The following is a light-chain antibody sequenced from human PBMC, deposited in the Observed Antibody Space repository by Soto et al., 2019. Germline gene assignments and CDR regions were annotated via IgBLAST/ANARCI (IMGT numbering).Light chain of an antibody. Sequence: QSALTQPASVSGSPGQSITISCTGTSSEVGDYNYVSWYQQHPGKAPKLIIYDVSSRPSGVSNRFSGSKSGNTASLTISGLQAEDEADYYCSSFTSSVTYVFGTGTKVTVL. CDR1: SSEVGDYNY. J-gene: IGLJ1*01. V-gene: IGLV2-14*01. CDR2: DVS. CDR3: SSFTSSVTYV.